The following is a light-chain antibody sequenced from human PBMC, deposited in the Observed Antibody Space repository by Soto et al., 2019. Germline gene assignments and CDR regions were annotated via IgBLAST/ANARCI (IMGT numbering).Light chain of an antibody. Sequence: IQRTQSPSTMSASVGDRSTITCRASQSTSSYVAWYQQKPRKSPKLLIYQASSLENGVPSRFSGSGSGTELSLTISSLQPDDFATYYCQQYSSHSTFGKGTRWRS. CDR3: QQYSSHST. CDR1: QSTSSY. V-gene: IGKV1-5*03. J-gene: IGKJ1*01. CDR2: QAS.